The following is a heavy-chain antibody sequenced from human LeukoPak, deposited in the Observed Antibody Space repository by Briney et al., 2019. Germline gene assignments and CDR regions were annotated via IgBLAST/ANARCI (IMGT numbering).Heavy chain of an antibody. CDR3: VREGRVSGYDFDC. CDR2: ISSSGSTK. V-gene: IGHV3-48*03. J-gene: IGHJ4*02. D-gene: IGHD5-12*01. CDR1: GFTFSSYE. Sequence: GGSLRLSCAASGFTFSSYEMNWVRQAPGKGLEWVSYISSSGSTKYYADSVRGRSTISRDNAKNSLYLQMNSLRVEDTAVYYCVREGRVSGYDFDCWGQGTLVTVSS.